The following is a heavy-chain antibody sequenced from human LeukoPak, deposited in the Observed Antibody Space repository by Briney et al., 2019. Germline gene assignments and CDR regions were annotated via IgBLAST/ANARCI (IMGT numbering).Heavy chain of an antibody. CDR2: ISSSSSYT. CDR3: ARESTYYYDSSGYTPFHAIDI. D-gene: IGHD3-22*01. J-gene: IGHJ3*02. Sequence: GGSLRLSCAASGFTFSDYYMSWIRQAPGKGLEWVSYISSSSSYTNYADSVKGRFTISRDNAKNSLYLQMSSLRAEDTAVYYCARESTYYYDSSGYTPFHAIDIWGQGTMVTVSS. V-gene: IGHV3-11*06. CDR1: GFTFSDYY.